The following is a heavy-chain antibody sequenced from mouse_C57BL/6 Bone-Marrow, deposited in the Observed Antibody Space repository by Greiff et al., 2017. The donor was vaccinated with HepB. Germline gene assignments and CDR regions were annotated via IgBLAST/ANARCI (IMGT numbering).Heavy chain of an antibody. D-gene: IGHD3-2*02. V-gene: IGHV1-54*01. CDR1: GYAFTNYL. CDR2: INPGSGGT. CDR3: GGGEGQDTRYAMDY. Sequence: VQLQQSGAELVRPGTSVKVSCKASGYAFTNYLIEWVKQRPGQGLEWIGVINPGSGGTNYNEKFKGKATLTADKSSSTAYMQLSSLTSEDSAVYFCGGGEGQDTRYAMDYWGQGTSVTVSS. J-gene: IGHJ4*01.